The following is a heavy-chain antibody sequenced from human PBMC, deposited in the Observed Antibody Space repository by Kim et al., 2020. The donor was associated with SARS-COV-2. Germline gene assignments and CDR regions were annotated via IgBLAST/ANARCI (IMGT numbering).Heavy chain of an antibody. D-gene: IGHD6-19*01. CDR1: GYSFTSYW. V-gene: IGHV5-51*01. CDR2: IYPGDSDT. Sequence: GESLKISCKGSGYSFTSYWIGWVRQMPGKGLEWMGIIYPGDSDTRYSPSFQGQVTISADKSISTAYLQWSSLKASDTAMYYCARLNGRYSSGWYSYYMDVWGKGTTVTVSS. CDR3: ARLNGRYSSGWYSYYMDV. J-gene: IGHJ6*03.